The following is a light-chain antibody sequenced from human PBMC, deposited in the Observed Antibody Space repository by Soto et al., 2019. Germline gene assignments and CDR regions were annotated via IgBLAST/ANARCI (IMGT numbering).Light chain of an antibody. CDR1: QGIRND. Sequence: IRMTQSPSSLSASVGDRITITGGASQGIRNDLGWYQQKPGKAPKRLIYAASSLQRGVPSRFSGSGSGTEFTLTISSLQPDDFATYYCQQYNSYSWTFGQGTKVDIK. CDR2: AAS. V-gene: IGKV1-17*01. CDR3: QQYNSYSWT. J-gene: IGKJ1*01.